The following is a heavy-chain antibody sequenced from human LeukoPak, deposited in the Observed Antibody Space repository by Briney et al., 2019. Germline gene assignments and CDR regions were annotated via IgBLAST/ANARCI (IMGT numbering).Heavy chain of an antibody. J-gene: IGHJ4*02. CDR1: GYTFTGYY. Sequence: ASVKVSCKASGYTFTGYYMHWVRQAPGQGLEWMGWINPNSGGTNYAQKFQGRVTMTRDTSISTAYMELSRLRSDGTAVYYCARGEYNWSYFDYWGQGTLVTVSS. CDR3: ARGEYNWSYFDY. D-gene: IGHD1-20*01. CDR2: INPNSGGT. V-gene: IGHV1-2*02.